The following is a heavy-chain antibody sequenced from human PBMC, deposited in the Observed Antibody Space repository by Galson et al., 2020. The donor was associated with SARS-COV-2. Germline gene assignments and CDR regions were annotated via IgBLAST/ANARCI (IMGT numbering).Heavy chain of an antibody. J-gene: IGHJ1*01. Sequence: SGPTLVKPTETLTLTCTVSGFSFSNARMGVSWIRQPPGKALEWLAHIFSNDDKSYSTSLRGRLTISKDTSKSQVVLTMTNMDPVDTGTYYCARTGNRDDYSGEYFHHWGQGTLVTVSS. D-gene: IGHD2-15*01. CDR2: IFSNDDK. CDR3: ARTGNRDDYSGEYFHH. V-gene: IGHV2-26*01. CDR1: GFSFSNARMG.